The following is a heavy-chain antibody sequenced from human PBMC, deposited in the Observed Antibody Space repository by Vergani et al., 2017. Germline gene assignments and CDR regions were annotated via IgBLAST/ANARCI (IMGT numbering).Heavy chain of an antibody. V-gene: IGHV2-5*01. CDR3: AHIVGATTNYDFYGMDV. CDR1: GFSLCTSGVG. CDR2: IYWNDDK. J-gene: IGHJ6*02. D-gene: IGHD1-26*01. Sequence: QVTLKGSGPVLVKPTETLTLTCTVSGFSLCTSGVGVGWIRQPPGKALEWLALIYWNDDKRYSPSLKSRLTITKDTSKNQVVLTMTNMDPVDTATYYCAHIVGATTNYDFYGMDVWGQGTTVTVSS.